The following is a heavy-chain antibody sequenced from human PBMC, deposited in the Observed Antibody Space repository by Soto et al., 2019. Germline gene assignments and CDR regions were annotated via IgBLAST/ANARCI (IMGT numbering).Heavy chain of an antibody. Sequence: PSETLSLTCTVSGGSVSSYYWNWIRQPPGKGLEWIGYIYYGGSTNYNPSLKSRVAISIDTSNNQFSLSLTSVTAADTAVYFCARGSGGYCTSASCYAINFDYWGQGTLVTVSS. CDR2: IYYGGST. D-gene: IGHD2-2*01. CDR3: ARGSGGYCTSASCYAINFDY. J-gene: IGHJ4*02. CDR1: GGSVSSYY. V-gene: IGHV4-59*08.